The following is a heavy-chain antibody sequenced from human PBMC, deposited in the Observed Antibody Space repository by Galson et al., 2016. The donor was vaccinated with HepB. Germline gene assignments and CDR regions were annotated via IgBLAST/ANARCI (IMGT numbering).Heavy chain of an antibody. CDR2: AIPGNGDA. CDR3: AREGNYYTLDY. J-gene: IGHJ4*02. D-gene: IGHD4-11*01. V-gene: IGHV1-3*01. Sequence: SVKVSCKASAYTFTNYAIHWVRQAPGQGLEWMGWAIPGNGDAKYSKTFQGRVTFARDTSANPAYMELSSLRSEDTAVYYCAREGNYYTLDYWGQGTLVTVSS. CDR1: AYTFTNYA.